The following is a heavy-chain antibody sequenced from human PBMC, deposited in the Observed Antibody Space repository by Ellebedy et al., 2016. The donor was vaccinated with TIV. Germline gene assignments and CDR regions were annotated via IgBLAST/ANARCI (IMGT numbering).Heavy chain of an antibody. D-gene: IGHD4-17*01. CDR1: GFIFSSSG. Sequence: PGGSLRLSCAAPGFIFSSSGMHWVRQAPGKGLEWVAVIWHDGSNKYYAYSVKGRFTISRDNSKNTLYLQMNSLRAEDTGIYDCAREAVTRNYYYGMDAWGQGTTVTVFS. CDR3: AREAVTRNYYYGMDA. V-gene: IGHV3-33*01. J-gene: IGHJ6*02. CDR2: IWHDGSNK.